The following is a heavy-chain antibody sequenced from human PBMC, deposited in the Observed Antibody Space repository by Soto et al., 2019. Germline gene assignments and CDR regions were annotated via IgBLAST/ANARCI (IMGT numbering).Heavy chain of an antibody. CDR1: GFTFSNHW. CDR2: IKSSSSEK. V-gene: IGHV3-7*01. J-gene: IGHJ3*02. Sequence: PGGSLRLSCAASGFTFSNHWMSWVRQAPGKGLEWVSNIKSSSSEKYYVDSVKGRFTISRDNAKNSLYLQMNSLRAEDTAVYYCARGGTWIQLWFRAFDIWGQGTMVTVSS. D-gene: IGHD5-18*01. CDR3: ARGGTWIQLWFRAFDI.